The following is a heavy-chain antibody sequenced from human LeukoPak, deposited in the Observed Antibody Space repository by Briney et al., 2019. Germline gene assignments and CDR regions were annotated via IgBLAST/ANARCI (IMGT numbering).Heavy chain of an antibody. J-gene: IGHJ4*02. V-gene: IGHV3-53*01. Sequence: GGSLRLSCAASGFTVSSNYMSWVRQAPGKGLEWVSVIYSGGSTYYADSVKGRFTISRDNAKNSVYLQMNSLRAEDTAVYYCAYWAGTVATFNGPFDFWGRGTRVTVSS. CDR1: GFTVSSNY. CDR3: AYWAGTVATFNGPFDF. CDR2: IYSGGST. D-gene: IGHD4-11*01.